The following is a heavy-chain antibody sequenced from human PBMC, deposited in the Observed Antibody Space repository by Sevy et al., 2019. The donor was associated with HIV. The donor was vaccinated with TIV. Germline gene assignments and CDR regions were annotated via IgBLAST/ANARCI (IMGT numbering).Heavy chain of an antibody. CDR1: GFTLSNYV. CDR2: IWYDGINR. V-gene: IGHV3-33*01. D-gene: IGHD3-10*01. J-gene: IGHJ4*02. CDR3: ARDNLLPIMVSMVRGALSYYFDY. Sequence: GGSLRLTCAASGFTLSNYVMHWVRQAPGKGLEWVAVIWYDGINRYYADSVKGRFTISRDNSKNTLYLQMNSLRAEDTAVYYCARDNLLPIMVSMVRGALSYYFDYWGQGSLVTVSS.